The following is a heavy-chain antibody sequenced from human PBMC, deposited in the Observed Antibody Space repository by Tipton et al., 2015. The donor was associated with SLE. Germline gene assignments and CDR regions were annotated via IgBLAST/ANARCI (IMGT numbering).Heavy chain of an antibody. V-gene: IGHV4-59*08. CDR3: ARSWPRDYYYYYGMDV. Sequence: TLSLTCTVSGGSISSYYWSWIRQPPGKGLEWIGYIYYSGSTNYNPSLKSRVTISVDTSKNQFSLKLSSVTAADTAVYYCARSWPRDYYYYYGMDVWGHGTTVTVSS. J-gene: IGHJ6*02. D-gene: IGHD5-24*01. CDR2: IYYSGST. CDR1: GGSISSYY.